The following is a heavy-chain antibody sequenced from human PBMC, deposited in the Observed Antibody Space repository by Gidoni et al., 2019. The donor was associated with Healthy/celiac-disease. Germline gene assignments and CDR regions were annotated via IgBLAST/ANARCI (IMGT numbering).Heavy chain of an antibody. D-gene: IGHD3-3*01. Sequence: EVQLVQSGAEVKKPGESLKIYCKGSGNSFTSYWNGWVRQMPGKGLEWMGIIYPGDSETRYSPSFQGQVTISADKSISTAYLQWSSLKASDTAMYYCARPPSDDFWSGDEDAFDIWGQGTMVTVSS. CDR2: IYPGDSET. J-gene: IGHJ3*02. CDR1: GNSFTSYW. V-gene: IGHV5-51*01. CDR3: ARPPSDDFWSGDEDAFDI.